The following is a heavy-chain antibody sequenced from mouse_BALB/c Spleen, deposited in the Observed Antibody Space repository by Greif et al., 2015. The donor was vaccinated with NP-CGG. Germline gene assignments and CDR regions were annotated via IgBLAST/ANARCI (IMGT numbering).Heavy chain of an antibody. CDR1: GYAFTNYL. CDR3: ATPATMITTWFAY. Sequence: VQLQESGAELVRPGTSVKVSCKASGYAFTNYLIEWVKQRPGQGLEWIGVINPGSGGTNYNEKFKGKATLTADKSSSTAYMQLSSLTSDDSAVYFCATPATMITTWFAYWGQGTLVTVSA. J-gene: IGHJ3*01. D-gene: IGHD2-4*01. V-gene: IGHV1-54*01. CDR2: INPGSGGT.